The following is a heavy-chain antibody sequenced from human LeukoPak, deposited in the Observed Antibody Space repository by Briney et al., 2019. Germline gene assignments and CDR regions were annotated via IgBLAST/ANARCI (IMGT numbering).Heavy chain of an antibody. CDR3: ARGINSGSPPLGTFEI. CDR2: ISAYNGNT. CDR1: GYTFTSYG. Sequence: ASVKVSCKASGYTFTSYGITWVRQAPGQGLEWMGWISAYNGNTNYAQKLQGRVTLTRDTSTRTAYMELRSLRSDDTAVYYCARGINSGSPPLGTFEIWGQGTMVTVSP. D-gene: IGHD1-26*01. V-gene: IGHV1-18*01. J-gene: IGHJ3*02.